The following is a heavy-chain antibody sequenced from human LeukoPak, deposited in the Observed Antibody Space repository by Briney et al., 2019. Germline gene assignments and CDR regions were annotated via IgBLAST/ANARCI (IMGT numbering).Heavy chain of an antibody. D-gene: IGHD2-15*01. Sequence: ESGGGLVKPGGSLRLSCAASGFMFNDYYMSWIRQAPGKGREWVSYISSSSSDTNYADCVKGRFTISRDNAKNSLYLQMNSLRAEDTAVYYCARGYCSGGSCYGREGYYYGMDVWGQGTTVTVSS. CDR1: GFMFNDYY. J-gene: IGHJ6*02. CDR2: ISSSSSDT. CDR3: ARGYCSGGSCYGREGYYYGMDV. V-gene: IGHV3-11*03.